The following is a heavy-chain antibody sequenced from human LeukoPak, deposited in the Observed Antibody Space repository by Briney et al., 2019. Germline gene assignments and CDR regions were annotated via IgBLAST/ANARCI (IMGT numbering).Heavy chain of an antibody. CDR1: GYTFTIYY. J-gene: IGHJ4*02. D-gene: IGHD3-22*01. CDR3: ARPFTHYYDSSGYYPDYYFDY. CDR2: INPSGGST. V-gene: IGHV1-46*01. Sequence: ASVNVSCKASGYTFTIYYMRWVRQAPGQGLEWMGIINPSGGSTSYAQKFQGRVTMTRDMSTSTVYMELSSLRSEDTAVYYCARPFTHYYDSSGYYPDYYFDYWGQGTLVTVSS.